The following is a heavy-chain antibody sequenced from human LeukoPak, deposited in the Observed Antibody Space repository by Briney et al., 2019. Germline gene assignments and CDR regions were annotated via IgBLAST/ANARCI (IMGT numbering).Heavy chain of an antibody. CDR1: GFTFSSYW. D-gene: IGHD2-2*01. Sequence: PGGSLRLSCAASGFTFSSYWMHWVRHAPGKGLVWVSRINSDGSSTSYADSVKGRFTISRDNAKNTLYLQMNSLRAEDTAVYYCARHCSSTSCLDYWGQGTLVTVSS. CDR3: ARHCSSTSCLDY. CDR2: INSDGSST. V-gene: IGHV3-74*01. J-gene: IGHJ4*02.